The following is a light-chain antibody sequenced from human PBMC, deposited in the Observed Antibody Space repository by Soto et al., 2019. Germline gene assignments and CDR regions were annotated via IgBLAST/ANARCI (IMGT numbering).Light chain of an antibody. J-gene: IGKJ4*01. CDR3: QKYNTAPLT. V-gene: IGKV3-20*01. Sequence: EIVLTQSPGTLSLSPGERATLSCRASQSVSSSHLAWYQQKPGQAPRLLIYGASTRATGIPDRFSGSGSGTEFTLTISSLQPEDVATYYCQKYNTAPLTFGGGTKVEMK. CDR1: QSVSSSH. CDR2: GAS.